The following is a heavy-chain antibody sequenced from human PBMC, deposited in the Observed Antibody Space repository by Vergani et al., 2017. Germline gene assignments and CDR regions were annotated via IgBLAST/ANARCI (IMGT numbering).Heavy chain of an antibody. CDR1: GGTFGSYA. V-gene: IGHV1-69*12. CDR2: IIPIFGTT. Sequence: QVQLVQSGAEVKKPGSSVKVSCKASGGTFGSYAISWVRQAPGQGLEWMGGIIPIFGTTNYAQKFQGRVTITADESTRTAYMELSSLRSEDTAVYYCASNKLERRTGAGYYYYMDVWGKGP. D-gene: IGHD1-1*01. J-gene: IGHJ6*03. CDR3: ASNKLERRTGAGYYYYMDV.